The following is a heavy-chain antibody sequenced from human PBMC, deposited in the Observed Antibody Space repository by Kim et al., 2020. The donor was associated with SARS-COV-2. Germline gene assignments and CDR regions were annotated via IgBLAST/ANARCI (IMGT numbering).Heavy chain of an antibody. Sequence: GGSLRLSCAASGFTFNNHWMTWVRQAPGMGLEWVASIKHDGSETYYVDSVKGRFTISRDNAKKSLYLQLNSLRAEDTATYCCASVGLAFERYRWPDPWG. CDR3: ASVGLAFERYRWPDP. D-gene: IGHD3-16*02. CDR1: GFTFNNHW. CDR2: IKHDGSET. V-gene: IGHV3-7*03. J-gene: IGHJ5*02.